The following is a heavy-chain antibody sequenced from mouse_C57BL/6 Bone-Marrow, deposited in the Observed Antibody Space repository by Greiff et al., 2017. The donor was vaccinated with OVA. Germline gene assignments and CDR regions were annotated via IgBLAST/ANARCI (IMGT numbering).Heavy chain of an antibody. CDR2: IYPGSGST. CDR1: GYTFTSYW. CDR3: ARGVSNWFAY. Sequence: QVQLQQSGAELVKPGASVKMSCKASGYTFTSYWITWVKQRPGQGLEWIGDIYPGSGSTNYNEKFKSKATLTVDTSSSPAYMQLSSLTSEDAAVYYCARGVSNWFAYWGQGTLVTVSA. D-gene: IGHD2-5*01. V-gene: IGHV1-55*01. J-gene: IGHJ3*01.